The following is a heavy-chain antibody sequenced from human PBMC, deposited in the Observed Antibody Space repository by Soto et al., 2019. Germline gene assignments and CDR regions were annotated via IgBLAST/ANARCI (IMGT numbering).Heavy chain of an antibody. CDR3: ASEGEGGDWFDP. CDR2: ISSSSSYI. V-gene: IGHV3-21*01. D-gene: IGHD3-10*01. CDR1: GFTFSSYS. J-gene: IGHJ5*02. Sequence: KPVGSLRLSCAASGFTFSSYSMNWVRQAPGKGLEWVSSISSSSSYIYYADSVKGRFTISRNNAKNSLYLQMNSLRAEDTAVYYCASEGEGGDWFDPWGQGTLVTISS.